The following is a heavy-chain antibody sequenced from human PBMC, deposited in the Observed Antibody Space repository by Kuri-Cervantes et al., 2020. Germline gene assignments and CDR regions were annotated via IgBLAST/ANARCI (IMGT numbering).Heavy chain of an antibody. J-gene: IGHJ2*01. V-gene: IGHV3-23*01. CDR2: ISGADPGT. CDR3: ARGEYYYDSSGPKGYFDL. D-gene: IGHD3-22*01. CDR1: GFSFNTYA. Sequence: GESLKISCAASGFSFNTYAMSWVRQAPGKGLEWVSAISGADPGTYHADSVKGRFTISRENAKNSLYLQMNSLRAGDTAVYYCARGEYYYDSSGPKGYFDLWGRGTLVTVSS.